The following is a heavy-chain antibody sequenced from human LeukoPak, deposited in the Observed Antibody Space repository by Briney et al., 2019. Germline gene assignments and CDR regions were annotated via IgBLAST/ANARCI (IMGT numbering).Heavy chain of an antibody. CDR1: GGSITSGDYY. Sequence: SETLSLTCTVSGGSITSGDYYWSWIRQPPGKGLEWIGYIYYSGSTYYNPSLKSRVTISVDTSKNQFSLKLSSVTAADTAVFYCDRVKDLGAFDIWGQGTMVTVSS. CDR2: IYYSGST. V-gene: IGHV4-30-4*01. CDR3: DRVKDLGAFDI. J-gene: IGHJ3*02.